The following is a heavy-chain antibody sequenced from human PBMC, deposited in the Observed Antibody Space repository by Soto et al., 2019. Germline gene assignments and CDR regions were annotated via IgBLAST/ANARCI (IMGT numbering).Heavy chain of an antibody. CDR2: INHSGST. V-gene: IGHV4-34*01. D-gene: IGHD4-4*01. J-gene: IGHJ4*02. Sequence: AETLCLTCAVYGWSFSCDYWSWIRQPPGKGLEWIGEINHSGSTNYNSSLKSRVTISVATSKNQFSLKLSSVTAADTAVYYCASRNSTYRDFDYWGQGTLVTVSS. CDR3: ASRNSTYRDFDY. CDR1: GWSFSCDY.